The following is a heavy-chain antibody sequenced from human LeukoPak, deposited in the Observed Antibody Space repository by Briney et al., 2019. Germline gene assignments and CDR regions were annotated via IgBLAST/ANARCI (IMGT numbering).Heavy chain of an antibody. V-gene: IGHV3-23*01. CDR2: ISGLGDST. D-gene: IGHD5-12*01. Sequence: PGGSLRISCAAPAFSFSSFAMSWVRQAPGKGLNWVSVISGLGDSTNYAESVKGRFTISRDNSKNTVYLLMNSLRGEDTAVYYCAKGPTKYSGYDYFEYWGQGTLVTVSS. CDR3: AKGPTKYSGYDYFEY. J-gene: IGHJ4*02. CDR1: AFSFSSFA.